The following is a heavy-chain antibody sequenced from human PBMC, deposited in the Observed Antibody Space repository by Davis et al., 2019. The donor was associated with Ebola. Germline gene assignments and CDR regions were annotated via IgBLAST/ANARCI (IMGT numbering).Heavy chain of an antibody. D-gene: IGHD2-15*01. V-gene: IGHV5-51*01. CDR3: ARHGCSGGGCYDENFDY. Sequence: GESLKISCKDSGNSFTSHWIGWVRQMPGKGLEWMGIIYPRDSDTSYSPSFRGQVTISADKSINTAYLQWNSLKASDTATYYCARHGCSGGGCYDENFDYWGQGTLVTVSS. J-gene: IGHJ4*02. CDR1: GNSFTSHW. CDR2: IYPRDSDT.